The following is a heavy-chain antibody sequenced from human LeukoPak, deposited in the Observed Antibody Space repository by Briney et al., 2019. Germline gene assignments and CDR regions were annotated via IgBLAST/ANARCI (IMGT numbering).Heavy chain of an antibody. CDR3: VSASGFSYGYFDY. CDR1: GGSISSSSAY. V-gene: IGHV4-39*01. CDR2: IYYSKNT. J-gene: IGHJ4*02. D-gene: IGHD5-18*01. Sequence: SETQSLTCTVSGGSISSSSAYWGWIRQPPGKGLEWIGSIYYSKNTYYNPALKSRVTISADTSKNQFSLTLGSVSATDTAVYYCVSASGFSYGYFDYWGQGTLVTVSS.